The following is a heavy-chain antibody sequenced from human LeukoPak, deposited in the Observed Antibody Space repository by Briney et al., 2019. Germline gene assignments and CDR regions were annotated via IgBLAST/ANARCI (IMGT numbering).Heavy chain of an antibody. CDR2: INQDGSDK. CDR1: GFSISAYW. D-gene: IGHD2-15*01. J-gene: IGHJ6*02. Sequence: PGGSLRLSCAASGFSISAYWMSWVRQAPGKGLEGVAKINQDGSDKYSVDSVKGRFTISRDNAKNSLYLEMNSLRADDTAVYYCARDLVVVGSSFSYGMDVWGQGTTVTVSS. CDR3: ARDLVVVGSSFSYGMDV. V-gene: IGHV3-7*01.